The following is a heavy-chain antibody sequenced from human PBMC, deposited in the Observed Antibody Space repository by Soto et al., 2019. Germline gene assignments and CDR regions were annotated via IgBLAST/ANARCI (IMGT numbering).Heavy chain of an antibody. V-gene: IGHV1-2*04. J-gene: IGHJ5*02. Sequence: ASVKVSCKASGYTFTGYYMHWVRQAPGQGLEWMGWINPNSGGTNYAQKFQGWVTMTRDTSISTAYMELSRLRSDDTAVYYCARDAGTTLTDWFDPWGQGTLVTVSS. D-gene: IGHD1-7*01. CDR1: GYTFTGYY. CDR2: INPNSGGT. CDR3: ARDAGTTLTDWFDP.